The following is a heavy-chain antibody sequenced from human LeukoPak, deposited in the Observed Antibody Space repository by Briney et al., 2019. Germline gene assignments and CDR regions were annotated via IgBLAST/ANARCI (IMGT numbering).Heavy chain of an antibody. CDR1: GFTFSDYY. D-gene: IGHD4-17*01. Sequence: GGSLRLSCAASGFTFSDYYMSWIRQAPGKGLEWVSYISSSGSTIYYADSVKGRFTISRDNAKNSLCLQMNSLRAEDTPVYYCARDYGDLNWFDPWGQGTLVTVSS. CDR2: ISSSGSTI. V-gene: IGHV3-11*04. CDR3: ARDYGDLNWFDP. J-gene: IGHJ5*02.